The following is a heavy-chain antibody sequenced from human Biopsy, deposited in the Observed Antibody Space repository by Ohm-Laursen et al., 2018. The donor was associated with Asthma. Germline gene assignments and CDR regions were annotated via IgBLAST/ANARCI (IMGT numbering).Heavy chain of an antibody. Sequence: ASVKVSCKASGYTFINYAIHWVRQAPGQRLEWMGWINAGNGNTKYSQKFQGRVTISRDTSASTAYMDLSSLRSEDTAVYYCATGYSGSDRIVYYYSGMEVWGQGTTVTVSS. V-gene: IGHV1-3*01. J-gene: IGHJ6*02. CDR1: GYTFINYA. D-gene: IGHD5-12*01. CDR3: ATGYSGSDRIVYYYSGMEV. CDR2: INAGNGNT.